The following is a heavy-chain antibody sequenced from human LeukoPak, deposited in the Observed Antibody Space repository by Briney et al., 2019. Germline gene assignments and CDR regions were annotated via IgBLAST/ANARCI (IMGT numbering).Heavy chain of an antibody. J-gene: IGHJ4*02. D-gene: IGHD6-6*01. CDR1: GFTFSSNG. CDR2: IQNDGNNK. CDR3: ARDWGTSSLYLVN. Sequence: GGSLRLSCAASGFTFSSNGMHWVRQAPGKGLEWVAFIQNDGNNKKYADSVKGRFTISRDNSKNTLYLRMNSLRAEDTAVYYCARDWGTSSLYLVNWGQGTLVTVSS. V-gene: IGHV3-30*02.